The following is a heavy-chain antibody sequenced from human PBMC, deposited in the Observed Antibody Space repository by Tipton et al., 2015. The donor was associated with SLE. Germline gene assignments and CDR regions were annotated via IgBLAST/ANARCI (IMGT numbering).Heavy chain of an antibody. CDR3: ARGGRFSYWFDP. J-gene: IGHJ5*02. CDR2: IYYSGST. V-gene: IGHV4-39*07. CDR1: GGSIRSSSYY. D-gene: IGHD3-3*01. Sequence: LRLSCTVSGGSIRSSSYYWGWIRQPPGKGLEWIGSIYYSGSTYYNPSLKSRVTISVDTSKNQFSLKLSSVTAADTAVYYCARGGRFSYWFDPWGQGTLVTVSS.